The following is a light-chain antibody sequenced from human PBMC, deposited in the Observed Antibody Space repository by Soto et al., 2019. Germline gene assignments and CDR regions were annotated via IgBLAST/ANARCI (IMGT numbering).Light chain of an antibody. Sequence: EIVLTQSPGTVSLSPGERATLSCRASQSVYNNYIAWYQQSPGQAPRVLIYGASTRATGSPARFSGSGSGTEFTLTISSLQSEDFAVYYCQHYNTWPWTFGQGTKVDIK. CDR2: GAS. V-gene: IGKV3-15*01. CDR1: QSVYNN. J-gene: IGKJ1*01. CDR3: QHYNTWPWT.